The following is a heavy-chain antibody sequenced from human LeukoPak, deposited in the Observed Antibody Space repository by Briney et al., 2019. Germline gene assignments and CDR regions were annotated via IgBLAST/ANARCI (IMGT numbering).Heavy chain of an antibody. J-gene: IGHJ6*03. V-gene: IGHV1-8*01. D-gene: IGHD1-7*01. CDR2: MNPNSGNT. CDR3: ARGRTGTTGYYYYYMDV. CDR1: GYTFTSYD. Sequence: GASVKVSCKASGYTFTSYDINWVRQATGQGLEWMGWMNPNSGNTGYAQKFQGRVTMTRNTSISTAYMELSSLRSEDTAVYYCARGRTGTTGYYYYYMDVWGKGTTVTVSS.